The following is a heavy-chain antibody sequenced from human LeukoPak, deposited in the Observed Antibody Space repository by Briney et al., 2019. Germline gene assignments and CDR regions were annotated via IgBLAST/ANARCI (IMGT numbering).Heavy chain of an antibody. CDR1: GFTFSNYG. CDR3: AKDLNYYYDNSAFDS. J-gene: IGHJ4*02. V-gene: IGHV3-30*18. D-gene: IGHD3-22*01. Sequence: GRPLRLSCAASGFTFSNYGMHWVRQAPGKGLEWVAIISYDGTNKYYADSVKGRFAISRDNSKNTLYLQMSSLRAEDTAVYYCAKDLNYYYDNSAFDSWGQGTLVTVSS. CDR2: ISYDGTNK.